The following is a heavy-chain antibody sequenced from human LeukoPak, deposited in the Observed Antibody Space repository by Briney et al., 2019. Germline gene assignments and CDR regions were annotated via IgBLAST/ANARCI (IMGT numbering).Heavy chain of an antibody. J-gene: IGHJ3*02. D-gene: IGHD3-10*01. CDR1: GGTFTNYA. CDR2: MNPNSGNT. CDR3: ARRRFGELLWGEDAFDI. Sequence: ASVKVSCKASGGTFTNYAINWVRQATGQGLEWMGWMNPNSGNTGYAQKFQGRVTMTRNTSISTAYMELSSLRSEDTAVYYCARRRFGELLWGEDAFDIWGQGTMVTVSS. V-gene: IGHV1-8*02.